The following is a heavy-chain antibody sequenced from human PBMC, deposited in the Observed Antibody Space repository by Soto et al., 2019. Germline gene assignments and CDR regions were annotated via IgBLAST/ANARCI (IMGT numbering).Heavy chain of an antibody. D-gene: IGHD2-15*01. J-gene: IGHJ5*02. CDR3: ARGGSGGSCYSQCNWFDP. Sequence: PVKVSCKASGGTFSSYAISWVRQAPGQGLEWMGGIIPIFGTANYAQKFQGRVTITADESTSTAYMELSSLRSEDTAVYYCARGGSGGSCYSQCNWFDPWGQGTLVTVSS. V-gene: IGHV1-69*13. CDR1: GGTFSSYA. CDR2: IIPIFGTA.